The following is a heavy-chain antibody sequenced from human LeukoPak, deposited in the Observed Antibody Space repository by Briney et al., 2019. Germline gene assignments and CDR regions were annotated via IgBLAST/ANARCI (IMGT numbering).Heavy chain of an antibody. D-gene: IGHD3-9*01. V-gene: IGHV1-46*01. CDR1: GYTFTSYY. J-gene: IGHJ4*02. CDR3: ARDSPSEGEITIFDY. Sequence: ASVKVSCKASGYTFTSYYMHWVRQAPGQGLEWMGIINPSGGSTSYAQKFQGRVTMTRDTSTSTVYVELSSLRSEDTAVYYCARDSPSEGEITIFDYWGQGTLVTVSS. CDR2: INPSGGST.